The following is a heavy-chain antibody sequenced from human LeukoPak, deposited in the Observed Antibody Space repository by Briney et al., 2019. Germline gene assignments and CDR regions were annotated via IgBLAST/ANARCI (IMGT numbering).Heavy chain of an antibody. CDR2: TYYRSKWYN. Sequence: SQTLSLTCAISGDSVSSNSAAWNWIRQSPSRGLEWLGRTYYRSKWYNDYAVSVKSRMTINPDTSKNQFSLQLYSVTPEDTAVYYCARGEDYWVSVNYGDFPRIDYYYGMDVWGQGTTVTVSS. D-gene: IGHD4-17*01. CDR3: ARGEDYWVSVNYGDFPRIDYYYGMDV. V-gene: IGHV6-1*01. CDR1: GDSVSSNSAA. J-gene: IGHJ6*02.